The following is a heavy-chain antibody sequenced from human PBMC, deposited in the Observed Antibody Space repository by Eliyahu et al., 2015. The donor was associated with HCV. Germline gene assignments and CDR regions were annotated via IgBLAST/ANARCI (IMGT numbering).Heavy chain of an antibody. CDR1: GFTFSDYY. CDR2: ISSSSSYT. J-gene: IGHJ5*02. Sequence: QVQLVESGGGLVKPGGSLRLSCAASGFTFSDYYXXWIRQAPGKGLEWVSYISSSSSYTNYADSVKGRFTISRDNAKNSLYLQMNSLRAEDTAVYYCARMAGYCSGGSCYSGRFDPWGQGTLVTVSS. CDR3: ARMAGYCSGGSCYSGRFDP. D-gene: IGHD2-15*01. V-gene: IGHV3-11*06.